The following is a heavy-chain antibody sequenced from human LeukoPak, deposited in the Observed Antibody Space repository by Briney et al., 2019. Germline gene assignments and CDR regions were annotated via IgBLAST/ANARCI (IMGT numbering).Heavy chain of an antibody. V-gene: IGHV4-39*01. J-gene: IGHJ5*02. CDR2: IYYSGST. D-gene: IGHD4-17*01. CDR3: ARHNYGDYVWFDP. CDR1: GGSVTTSIYY. Sequence: SETLSLTCTVSGGSVTTSIYYWGWVRQPPGKGLEWIGSIYYSGSTYYNPSLKSRVTISVDTSKNQFSLKLSSVTAADTAVYYCARHNYGDYVWFDPWGQGTLVTVSS.